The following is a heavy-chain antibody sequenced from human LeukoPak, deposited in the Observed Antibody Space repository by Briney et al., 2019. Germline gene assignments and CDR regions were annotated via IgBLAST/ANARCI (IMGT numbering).Heavy chain of an antibody. Sequence: GRSLRLACAASGFSFSDFGMHWVRQAPGKGLEWVAMIWYDGSKEYYMESVKGRFTISRDNSKNTLHLQMNSLRAEDTAVYYCAKVIPTLRDSSGWYRGAFDIWGQGTMVTVSS. J-gene: IGHJ3*02. D-gene: IGHD6-19*01. CDR2: IWYDGSKE. V-gene: IGHV3-33*06. CDR1: GFSFSDFG. CDR3: AKVIPTLRDSSGWYRGAFDI.